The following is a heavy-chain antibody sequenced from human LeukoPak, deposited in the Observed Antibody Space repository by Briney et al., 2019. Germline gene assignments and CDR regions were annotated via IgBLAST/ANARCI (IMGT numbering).Heavy chain of an antibody. CDR1: GFTFSSYW. J-gene: IGHJ3*02. CDR2: ISSSSSYI. CDR3: ARDLDSGSYSDAFDI. D-gene: IGHD1-26*01. V-gene: IGHV3-21*01. Sequence: GGSLRLSCAASGFTFSSYWMNWVRQAPGKGLEWVSSISSSSSYIYYADSVKGRFTISRDNAKNSLYLQMNSLRAEDTAVYYCARDLDSGSYSDAFDIWGQGTMVTVSS.